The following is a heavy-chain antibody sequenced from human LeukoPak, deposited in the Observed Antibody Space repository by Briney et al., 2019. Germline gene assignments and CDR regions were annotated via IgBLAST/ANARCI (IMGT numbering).Heavy chain of an antibody. D-gene: IGHD4-17*01. CDR2: INTYTGNT. CDR3: AIFHHYDLGY. Sequence: ASVKVSCKASGYSFTSFGISWVRQAPGQGLEWMGWINTYTGNTNYAQKFQGRVAMTTDTSTNTVYLELSSLRSDDTAVYYCAIFHHYDLGYWAQGLRVTVSS. V-gene: IGHV1-18*01. CDR1: GYSFTSFG. J-gene: IGHJ4*02.